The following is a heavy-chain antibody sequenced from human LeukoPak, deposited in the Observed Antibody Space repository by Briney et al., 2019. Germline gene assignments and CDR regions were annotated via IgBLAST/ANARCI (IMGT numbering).Heavy chain of an antibody. CDR2: IYYSGST. CDR1: GGSISSYY. V-gene: IGHV4-59*01. CDR3: ARDGDYSSDYYYYYMDV. Sequence: KPSETLSLTCTVSGGSISSYYWSWIRQPPGKGLEWIGYIYYSGSTNYNPSLKSRVTISVDTSKNQFSLKLSSVTAADTAVYYCARDGDYSSDYYYYYMDVWGKGTTVTVSS. J-gene: IGHJ6*03. D-gene: IGHD4-11*01.